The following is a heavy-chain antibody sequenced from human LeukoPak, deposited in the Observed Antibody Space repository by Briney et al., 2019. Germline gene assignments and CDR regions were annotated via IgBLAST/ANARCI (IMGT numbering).Heavy chain of an antibody. V-gene: IGHV3-7*01. Sequence: GGSLRLSCAASGFTHSSYRMSWVRWATGKAREGVANIKQDENEKYYVDSVKGRFTISRDNAKNSLYLQMNSLRAEDTAVYYCASRLYCSSTSCYTIVASWWGQGTLVTVSS. J-gene: IGHJ4*02. CDR2: IKQDENEK. CDR3: ASRLYCSSTSCYTIVASW. CDR1: GFTHSSYR. D-gene: IGHD2-2*02.